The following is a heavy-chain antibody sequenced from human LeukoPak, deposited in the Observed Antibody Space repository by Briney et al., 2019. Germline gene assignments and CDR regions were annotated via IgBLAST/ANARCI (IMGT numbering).Heavy chain of an antibody. CDR1: GFPFDDFA. CDR3: AKGDWLDY. Sequence: GGSLNLSCAASGFPFDDFAMTWARQAPGRALEWVSGISWNSGSITYADSVKGRFTISRDNAKSSLYLQMDSLRTEDTALYYCAKGDWLDYWGQGTLVTVSS. D-gene: IGHD1-26*01. J-gene: IGHJ4*02. V-gene: IGHV3-9*01. CDR2: ISWNSGSI.